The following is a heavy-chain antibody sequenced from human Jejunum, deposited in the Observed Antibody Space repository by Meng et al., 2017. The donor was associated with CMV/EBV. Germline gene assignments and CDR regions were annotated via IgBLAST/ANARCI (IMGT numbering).Heavy chain of an antibody. Sequence: SCAASGFTFSSYEISWVRQAPGKGLEWVSYISSSGTSIFYAGSVKGRFTISRDNAKNSLFLQMNSLRAEDTAVYYCARDPGVDFWGQGTLVTVSS. D-gene: IGHD3-3*01. CDR1: GFTFSSYE. V-gene: IGHV3-48*03. CDR3: ARDPGVDF. CDR2: ISSSGTSI. J-gene: IGHJ4*02.